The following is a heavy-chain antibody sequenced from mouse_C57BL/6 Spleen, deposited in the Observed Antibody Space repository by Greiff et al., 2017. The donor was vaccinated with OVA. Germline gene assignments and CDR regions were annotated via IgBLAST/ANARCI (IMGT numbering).Heavy chain of an antibody. J-gene: IGHJ1*03. CDR1: GYTFTSYW. CDR2: IHPNSGST. V-gene: IGHV1-64*01. D-gene: IGHD2-4*01. CDR3: ARTSDDYDEEYLDV. Sequence: QVQLQQPGAELVKPGASVKLSCKASGYTFTSYWMHWVKQRPGQGLEWIGMIHPNSGSTNYNEKFKSKATLTVDKSSSTAYMQLSSLTSEDSAVYSCARTSDDYDEEYLDVWGKGTTVTVSS.